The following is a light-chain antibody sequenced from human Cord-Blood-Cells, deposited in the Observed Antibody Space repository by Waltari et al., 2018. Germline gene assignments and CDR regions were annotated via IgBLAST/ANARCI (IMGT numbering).Light chain of an antibody. Sequence: QMPQSPSYLSASFGDRDTITCQASQDISNYLNWYQQKPGKAPKLLIYDASNMETGVPSRFSGSGSETDFTVAISSLQPEDSATYYCQQYDNLPLTFGGGTKVEIK. V-gene: IGKV1-33*01. CDR2: DAS. CDR3: QQYDNLPLT. J-gene: IGKJ4*01. CDR1: QDISNY.